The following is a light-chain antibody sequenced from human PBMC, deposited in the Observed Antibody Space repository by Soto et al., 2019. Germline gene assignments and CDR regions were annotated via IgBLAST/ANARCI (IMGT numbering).Light chain of an antibody. Sequence: QSVLTQPPSASGSPVQSVAISCTGTSSDVGGYNSVSWYQQHPGKAPKLMIYEVNTRPSGVPERFSGSKSGNTASLTVSGLQAEDEAYYYCSSYAGCSNVFGTVTKVTVL. CDR1: SSDVGGYNS. V-gene: IGLV2-8*01. CDR3: SSYAGCSNV. CDR2: EVN. J-gene: IGLJ1*01.